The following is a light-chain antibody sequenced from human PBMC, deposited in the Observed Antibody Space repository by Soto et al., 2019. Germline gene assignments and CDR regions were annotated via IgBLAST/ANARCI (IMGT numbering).Light chain of an antibody. V-gene: IGLV1-36*01. CDR3: AAWDDSLNAFV. J-gene: IGLJ1*01. CDR1: SSNIGDNA. Sequence: QAVVTQPPSVSEVPSQTVTLSCSGGSSNIGDNAVNWYQHVPGKAPKLLIYYDDLLAPGVSARFSGSKYGTSASLAISELQSEDEADYYCAAWDDSLNAFVFGPGTKVTVL. CDR2: YDD.